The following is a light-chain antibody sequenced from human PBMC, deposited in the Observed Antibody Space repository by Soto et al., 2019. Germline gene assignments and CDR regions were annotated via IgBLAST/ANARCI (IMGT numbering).Light chain of an antibody. J-gene: IGKJ3*01. Sequence: EIVMTQSPGTLSLSPGERATLSCRASQSVSSNFLACYQQRPGQAPRLLMDGASSRAAGIPDRFSGSGSGTDFTLTISRLEPEDFAVYYCHHYGRSAIFTFGPGTTVDIK. CDR1: QSVSSNF. CDR3: HHYGRSAIFT. CDR2: GAS. V-gene: IGKV3-20*01.